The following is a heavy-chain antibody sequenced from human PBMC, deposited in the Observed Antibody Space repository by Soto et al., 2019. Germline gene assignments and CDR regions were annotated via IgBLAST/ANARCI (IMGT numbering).Heavy chain of an antibody. V-gene: IGHV3-74*01. CDR1: GFTFSRYW. CDR2: ISPGGKNT. CDR3: VRGASSGYYRIDY. D-gene: IGHD3-22*01. Sequence: PGGSLILSCAASGFTFSRYWMHWFRQVPGKGLVWVSRISPGGKNTNYADSVKGRFTISRDNAKNTVFLQMNSLRVEDMAVYYCVRGASSGYYRIDYWGQGALVTVSS. J-gene: IGHJ4*02.